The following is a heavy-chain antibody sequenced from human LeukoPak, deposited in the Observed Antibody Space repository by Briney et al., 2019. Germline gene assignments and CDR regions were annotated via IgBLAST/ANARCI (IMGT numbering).Heavy chain of an antibody. Sequence: KASETLSLTCAVYGGSFSGYYWSWIRQPPGKGLEWIGEINHSGSTNYNPSLKSRVTISVDTSKNQFSLKLSSVTAADTAVYYCARGRIVVTITVLYLNWFDPWGQGTLVTVSS. J-gene: IGHJ5*02. CDR1: GGSFSGYY. D-gene: IGHD5-12*01. V-gene: IGHV4-34*01. CDR3: ARGRIVVTITVLYLNWFDP. CDR2: INHSGST.